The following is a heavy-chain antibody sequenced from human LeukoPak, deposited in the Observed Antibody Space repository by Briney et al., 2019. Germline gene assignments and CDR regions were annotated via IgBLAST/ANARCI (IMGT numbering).Heavy chain of an antibody. Sequence: PGGSLRLSCAASGSTFSSYSMNWVRQAPGKGLEWVSSVSSSSSYIYYADSVKGRFTISRDNAKNSLYLQMNSLRDEDTAVYYCAGTRGYYYYMDVWGKGTTVTVSS. CDR1: GSTFSSYS. CDR3: AGTRGYYYYMDV. J-gene: IGHJ6*03. CDR2: VSSSSSYI. V-gene: IGHV3-21*01. D-gene: IGHD1-1*01.